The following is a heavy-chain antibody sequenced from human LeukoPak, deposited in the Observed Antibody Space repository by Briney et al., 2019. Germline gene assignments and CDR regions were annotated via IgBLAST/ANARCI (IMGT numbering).Heavy chain of an antibody. V-gene: IGHV3-7*03. CDR3: ARNAFDF. Sequence: GGSLRLSCAASGFSFSTYWMSWVRQAPGKGLEWGANIKPDGSEKSYVDSVKGRFTISRDNAQNSLYLQMNSLRADDTAVYYCARNAFDFWGQGTMVTVSS. J-gene: IGHJ3*01. CDR2: IKPDGSEK. CDR1: GFSFSTYW.